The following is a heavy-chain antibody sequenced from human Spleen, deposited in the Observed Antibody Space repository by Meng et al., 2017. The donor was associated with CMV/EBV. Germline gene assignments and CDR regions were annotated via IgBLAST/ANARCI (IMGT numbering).Heavy chain of an antibody. V-gene: IGHV3-23*01. CDR3: AKGREGMDV. J-gene: IGHJ6*02. Sequence: GESLKISFAASGLTFSNYAMNWVRQAPGKGLEWVSVISSSGGSTYYADSGKGRFIISRDNSKNTLYLKMNSLRVQDTAVYSCAKGREGMDVWGQGTTVTVSS. CDR2: ISSSGGST. CDR1: GLTFSNYA. D-gene: IGHD1-26*01.